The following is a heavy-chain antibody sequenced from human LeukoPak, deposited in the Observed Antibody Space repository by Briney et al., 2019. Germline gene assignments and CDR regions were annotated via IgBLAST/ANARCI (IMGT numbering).Heavy chain of an antibody. CDR3: ARGYYGSGSPFDY. D-gene: IGHD3-10*01. Sequence: SETLSLTCTVSGGSISSYYWSWVRQPAGKGLEWIGYIYHSGSTYYNPSLKSRVTISVDRSKNQFSLKLSSVTAADTAVYYCARGYYGSGSPFDYWGQGTLVTVSS. CDR2: IYHSGST. V-gene: IGHV4-59*06. CDR1: GGSISSYY. J-gene: IGHJ4*02.